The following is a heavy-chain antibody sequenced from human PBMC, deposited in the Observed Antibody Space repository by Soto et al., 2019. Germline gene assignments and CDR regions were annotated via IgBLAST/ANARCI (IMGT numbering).Heavy chain of an antibody. V-gene: IGHV6-1*01. CDR1: GDSVSSNSAA. D-gene: IGHD6-19*01. Sequence: PSQTLSLTCAISGDSVSSNSAAWNWIRQSPSRGLEWLGRTYYRSKWYNDYAVSVKSRITINPDTSKNQFSLQLNSVTPEDTAVYYCARDPQWLPLRGYYYYGMDVWGQGTTVTVSS. CDR3: ARDPQWLPLRGYYYYGMDV. CDR2: TYYRSKWYN. J-gene: IGHJ6*02.